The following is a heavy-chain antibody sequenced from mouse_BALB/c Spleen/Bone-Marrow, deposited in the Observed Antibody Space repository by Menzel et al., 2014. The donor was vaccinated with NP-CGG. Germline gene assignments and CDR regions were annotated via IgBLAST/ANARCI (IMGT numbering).Heavy chain of an antibody. V-gene: IGHV5-6-2*01. D-gene: IGHD1-1*01. Sequence: EVMLVESGGGLVKLGGSLKLSCAASGFTFSSYYMSWVRQTPEKRLELVAAINSYGGSTYYPDTVKGRFTISRDNAKNTLYLQMSSLKSEDTAFYYCAGSYYGGTFDYWGQGTTLTVSS. J-gene: IGHJ2*01. CDR1: GFTFSSYY. CDR3: AGSYYGGTFDY. CDR2: INSYGGST.